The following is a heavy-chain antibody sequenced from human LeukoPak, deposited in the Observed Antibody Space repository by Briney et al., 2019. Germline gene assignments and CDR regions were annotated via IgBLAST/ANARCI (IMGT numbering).Heavy chain of an antibody. D-gene: IGHD2-15*01. CDR3: ARDTRGGGSFD. CDR2: IKQDGSEK. V-gene: IGHV3-7*03. CDR1: GITFSSNW. Sequence: GGSLRLSCVASGITFSSNWMSWVRQAPGKGLEWVANIKQDGSEKYYVDSVKGRFTISRDNAKNSLYLQMNSLRAEDTAVYYCARDTRGGGSFDWGQGTVVTVFS. J-gene: IGHJ4*02.